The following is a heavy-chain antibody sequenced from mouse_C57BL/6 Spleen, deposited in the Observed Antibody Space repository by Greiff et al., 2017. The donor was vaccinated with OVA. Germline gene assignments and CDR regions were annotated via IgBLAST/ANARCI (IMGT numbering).Heavy chain of an antibody. D-gene: IGHD1-1*01. CDR1: GYTFTSYW. Sequence: QVQLKQPGAELVKPGASVKMSCKASGYTFTSYWITWVKQRPGQGLEWIGDIYPGSGSTNYNEKFKSKATLTVDTSSSTAYMQLSSLTSEDSAVYYCARQEGNLLLRQYYFDYWGQGTTLTVSS. CDR3: ARQEGNLLLRQYYFDY. CDR2: IYPGSGST. V-gene: IGHV1-55*01. J-gene: IGHJ2*01.